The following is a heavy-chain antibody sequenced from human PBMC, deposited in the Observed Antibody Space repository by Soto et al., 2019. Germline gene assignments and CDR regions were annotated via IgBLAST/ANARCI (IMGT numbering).Heavy chain of an antibody. CDR2: MNPNSGNT. V-gene: IGHV1-8*01. D-gene: IGHD1-1*01. J-gene: IGHJ4*02. Sequence: GASVKVSCKASGYTFTSYDINWVRQATGQGLEWMGWMNPNSGNTGYAQKFQGRVTMTRNTSISTAYLELSSLRSEDTAVYYCARAPPLNWNDVDHWGEGTLVTVSS. CDR3: ARAPPLNWNDVDH. CDR1: GYTFTSYD.